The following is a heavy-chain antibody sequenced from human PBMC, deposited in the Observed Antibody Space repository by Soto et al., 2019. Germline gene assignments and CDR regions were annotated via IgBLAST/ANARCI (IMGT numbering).Heavy chain of an antibody. CDR2: TYYRSKWYN. J-gene: IGHJ5*02. CDR3: ARAPGSGWYVHWFDP. Sequence: SQTLSLTCAISGDSVSSDSAAWNWIRQSPSRGLEWLGRTYYRSKWYNDYAVSVKSRITINPDTSKNQFSLQLNSVTPEDTAVYYCARAPGSGWYVHWFDPWGQGXLVTVSS. CDR1: GDSVSSDSAA. V-gene: IGHV6-1*01. D-gene: IGHD6-19*01.